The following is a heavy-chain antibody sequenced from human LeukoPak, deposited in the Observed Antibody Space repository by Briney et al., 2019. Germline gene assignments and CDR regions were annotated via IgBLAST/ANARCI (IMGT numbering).Heavy chain of an antibody. CDR1: GFTFSAYE. CDR3: ARDTLEYSNSPDALDI. Sequence: PGWSVRLSCAASGFTFSAYEMNLLRQAPGKGLEGVSYIGSSGSTVYYADSVNGRFTIPRDNAKNSLYMQMESLRDEDTAMYYCARDTLEYSNSPDALDIWGQGTMVTVSS. J-gene: IGHJ3*02. CDR2: IGSSGSTV. D-gene: IGHD4-23*01. V-gene: IGHV3-48*03.